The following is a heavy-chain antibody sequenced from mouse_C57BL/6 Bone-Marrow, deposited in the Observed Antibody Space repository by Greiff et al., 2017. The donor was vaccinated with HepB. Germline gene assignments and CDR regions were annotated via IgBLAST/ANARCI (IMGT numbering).Heavy chain of an antibody. V-gene: IGHV1-81*01. CDR3: ARAPITRFAY. J-gene: IGHJ3*01. Sequence: QVQLQQSGAELARPGASVKLSCKASGYTFTSYGISWVKQRTGQGLEWIGEIYPRSGNTYYNEKFKGKATLTADKSSSTAYMELRSLTSEDSAVYFCARAPITRFAYWGQGTLVTVSA. D-gene: IGHD1-1*01. CDR2: IYPRSGNT. CDR1: GYTFTSYG.